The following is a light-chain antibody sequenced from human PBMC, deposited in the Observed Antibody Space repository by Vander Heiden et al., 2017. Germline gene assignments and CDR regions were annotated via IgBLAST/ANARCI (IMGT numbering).Light chain of an antibody. CDR2: AAS. Sequence: DIQMTQSPSSLSASVGDRVTITCRASQSISSYLNWYQQKPGKAPKLLIYAASSLQSAVPSRFSGSGSGTDFTLSISRLQPEDFATYYCHQSDSTRPTFGQGTKVEIK. J-gene: IGKJ1*01. CDR3: HQSDSTRPT. CDR1: QSISSY. V-gene: IGKV1-39*01.